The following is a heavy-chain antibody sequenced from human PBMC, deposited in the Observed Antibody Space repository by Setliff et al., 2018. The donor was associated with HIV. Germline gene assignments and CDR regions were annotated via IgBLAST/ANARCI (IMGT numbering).Heavy chain of an antibody. CDR2: IRTNARGGAT. D-gene: IGHD3-9*01. Sequence: GGSLRLSCAASGFTFSSYEMNWVRQAPGKGLEWVGFIRTNARGGATEYAASVKGRFTISRDDSKSIAYLQMSSLKIEDTAVYYCTRDHRFVDRYPDWWGQGTLVTVSS. J-gene: IGHJ4*02. V-gene: IGHV3-49*04. CDR1: GFTFSSYE. CDR3: TRDHRFVDRYPDW.